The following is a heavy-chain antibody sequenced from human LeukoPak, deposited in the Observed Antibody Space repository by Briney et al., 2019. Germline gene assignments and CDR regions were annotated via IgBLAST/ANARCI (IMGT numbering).Heavy chain of an antibody. J-gene: IGHJ6*04. Sequence: GGSLRLSCAASGFTFSSYAMSWVRQAPGKGLEWVSAITGGGGSTYYADSVKGRFTISRDNAKNSLYLQMNSLRAEDTAVYYCAELGITMIGGVWGKGTTVTISS. V-gene: IGHV3-23*01. D-gene: IGHD3-10*02. CDR3: AELGITMIGGV. CDR1: GFTFSSYA. CDR2: ITGGGGST.